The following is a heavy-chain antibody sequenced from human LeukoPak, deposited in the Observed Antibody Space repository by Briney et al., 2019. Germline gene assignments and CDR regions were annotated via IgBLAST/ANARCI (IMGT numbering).Heavy chain of an antibody. CDR1: GFAFSSFA. Sequence: GGSLRLSCAASGFAFSSFAMGWVRQSPGKGLEWLSSINGGGNTTFYSDSVKGRFTISRDNSKNALYLHMDSLRPDDTAIYYCTKELHVAVAVADYYYFYMDVWGRGTAVTVSS. V-gene: IGHV3-23*01. D-gene: IGHD6-19*01. CDR2: INGGGNTT. J-gene: IGHJ6*03. CDR3: TKELHVAVAVADYYYFYMDV.